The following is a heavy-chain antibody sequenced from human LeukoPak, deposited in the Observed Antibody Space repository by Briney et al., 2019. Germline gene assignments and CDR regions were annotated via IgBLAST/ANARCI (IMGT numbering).Heavy chain of an antibody. CDR1: GGSSSGYY. J-gene: IGHJ4*02. V-gene: IGHV4-34*01. CDR3: ARGRPYRRIQLRLTGPFDY. CDR2: INHSGST. Sequence: PSETLSLTCAVYGGSSSGYYWSWIRQPPGKGLEWIGEINHSGSTNYNPSLKSRVTISVDTSKNQFSLKLSSVTAADTAVYYCARGRPYRRIQLRLTGPFDYWGQGTLVTVSS. D-gene: IGHD5-18*01.